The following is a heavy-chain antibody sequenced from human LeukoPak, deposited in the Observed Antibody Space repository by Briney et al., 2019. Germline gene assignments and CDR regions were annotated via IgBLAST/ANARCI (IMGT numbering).Heavy chain of an antibody. CDR3: AREVGYCSSTSCPDAFDI. CDR2: IGTSSTTI. V-gene: IGHV3-48*01. CDR1: GFTFSSYT. Sequence: QPGGSLRLSCAASGFTFSSYTMNWVRQPPGKGLEWVSNIGTSSTTIYYADSVKGRFTISRDNSKNTLYLQMNSLRAEGTAVYYCAREVGYCSSTSCPDAFDIWGQGTMVTVSS. D-gene: IGHD2-2*01. J-gene: IGHJ3*02.